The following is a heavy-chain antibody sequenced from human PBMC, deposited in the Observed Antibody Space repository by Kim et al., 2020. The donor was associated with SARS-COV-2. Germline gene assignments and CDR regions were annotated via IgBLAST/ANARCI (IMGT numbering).Heavy chain of an antibody. CDR3: AKGGGEYYYDSSGYHTY. Sequence: KGRLTISRDNSKNTLYLQMNSLRAEDTAVYYCAKGGGEYYYDSSGYHTYWGQGTLVTVSS. V-gene: IGHV3-23*01. D-gene: IGHD3-22*01. J-gene: IGHJ4*02.